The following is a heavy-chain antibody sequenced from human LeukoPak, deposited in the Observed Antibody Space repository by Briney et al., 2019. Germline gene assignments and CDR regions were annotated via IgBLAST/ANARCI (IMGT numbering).Heavy chain of an antibody. V-gene: IGHV1-24*01. Sequence: ASVKVSCKVSGYTLTELSMHWVRQAPGKGLEWMGGFDPEDGETIYAQKFQGRVTMTEDTSTDTAYMELSSLRSEDTAVYYCAILRITMVRGVITPFDYWGQGTLVTVSS. CDR2: FDPEDGET. D-gene: IGHD3-10*01. CDR3: AILRITMVRGVITPFDY. CDR1: GYTLTELS. J-gene: IGHJ4*02.